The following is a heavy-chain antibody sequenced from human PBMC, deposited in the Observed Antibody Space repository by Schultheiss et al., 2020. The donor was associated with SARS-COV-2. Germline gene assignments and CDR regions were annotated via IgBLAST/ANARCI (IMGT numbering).Heavy chain of an antibody. D-gene: IGHD5-24*01. CDR2: IVVGSGNT. Sequence: SVKVSCKASGFTFSNSAVQWVRQARGQRLEWIGWIVVGSGNTNYAQKFQDRVTITRDMSTSTAYMELTSLTSEDTAINYCATDTLQSGDWGQGTLVTVSS. V-gene: IGHV1-58*01. J-gene: IGHJ4*02. CDR1: GFTFSNSA. CDR3: ATDTLQSGD.